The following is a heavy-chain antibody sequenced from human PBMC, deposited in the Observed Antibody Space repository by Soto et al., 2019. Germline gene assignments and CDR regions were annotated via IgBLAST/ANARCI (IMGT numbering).Heavy chain of an antibody. V-gene: IGHV1-3*01. J-gene: IGHJ4*02. CDR1: GYTFTSYA. CDR2: INAGNGNT. Sequence: QVQLVQSGAEVKKPGASVKVSCKASGYTFTSYAMHWVRQAPGQRLEWMGWINAGNGNTNYAQKLQGRVTMTTDTSTSTAYMELRSLRSDDTAVYYCARHGRGGGDYAHFDYWGQGTLVTVSS. D-gene: IGHD4-17*01. CDR3: ARHGRGGGDYAHFDY.